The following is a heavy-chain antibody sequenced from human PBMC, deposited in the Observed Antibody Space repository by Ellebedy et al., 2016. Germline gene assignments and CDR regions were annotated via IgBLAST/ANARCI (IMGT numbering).Heavy chain of an antibody. Sequence: GESLKISXAASGFTFSSYDMHWVRQATGKGLEWVSAIGTAGDTYYPGSVKGRFTISRENAKNSLYLQMNSLRAEDTAVYYCARDSGYDSFDYWGQGNLVTVSS. D-gene: IGHD5-12*01. CDR1: GFTFSSYD. CDR2: IGTAGDT. CDR3: ARDSGYDSFDY. J-gene: IGHJ4*02. V-gene: IGHV3-13*01.